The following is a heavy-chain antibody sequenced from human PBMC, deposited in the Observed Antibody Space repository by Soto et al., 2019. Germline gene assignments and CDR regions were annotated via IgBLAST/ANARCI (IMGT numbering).Heavy chain of an antibody. J-gene: IGHJ4*02. Sequence: SVKVSCKASGFTLSSSAVHWVRQARGHRLQWIGWIDVVSGNANYAQMDQERVTISRDMSTSTAYMELTSLRPEDTAVYYCATFIRLSRYYYDSSGYPKGGFDYWGQGTLVTVSS. CDR1: GFTLSSSA. CDR2: IDVVSGNA. V-gene: IGHV1-58*01. D-gene: IGHD3-22*01. CDR3: ATFIRLSRYYYDSSGYPKGGFDY.